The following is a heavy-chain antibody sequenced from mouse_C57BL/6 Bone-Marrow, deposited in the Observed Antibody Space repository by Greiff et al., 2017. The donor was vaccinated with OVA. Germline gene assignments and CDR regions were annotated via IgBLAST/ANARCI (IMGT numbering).Heavy chain of an antibody. V-gene: IGHV14-2*01. D-gene: IGHD1-1*01. CDR1: GFNIKDYY. J-gene: IGHJ2*01. CDR2: IDPEDGET. Sequence: VQLQQSGAELVKPGASVKLSCTASGFNIKDYYMHWVKQRTEQGLEWIGRIDPEDGETKYAPKFQGKATITADTSSSTAYMQLSSLTSEDSAVYYCARGVITTVVAGGYWGQGTTLTVSS. CDR3: ARGVITTVVAGGY.